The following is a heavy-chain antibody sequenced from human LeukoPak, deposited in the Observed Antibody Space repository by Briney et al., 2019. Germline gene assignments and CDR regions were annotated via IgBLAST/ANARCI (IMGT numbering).Heavy chain of an antibody. CDR2: TIHSGGT. CDR3: ARGPLAFRRVAGIFS. Sequence: SETLSLTCAVFGGSFNGYSYTWIRQPPGKGLEWIGETIHSGGTSYNPSLKSRLTISVDTSRKQFSLKLTSVTAADTALYFCARGPLAFRRVAGIFSWGRGTQVTVSS. D-gene: IGHD6-19*01. J-gene: IGHJ5*02. CDR1: GGSFNGYS. V-gene: IGHV4-34*01.